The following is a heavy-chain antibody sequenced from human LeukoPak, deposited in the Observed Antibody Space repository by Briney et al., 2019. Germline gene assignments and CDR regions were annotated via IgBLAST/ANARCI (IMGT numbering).Heavy chain of an antibody. V-gene: IGHV4-61*02. CDR1: GGSISSGSYY. CDR3: ARTPDLEWLFYFDY. Sequence: PSETLSLTCTVSGGSISSGSYYWSWIRQPAGKGLEWIGRIYTSGSTNYNPSLKSRVTISVDTSKNQFSLKLSSVTAADTAVYYCARTPDLEWLFYFDYWGQGTLVTVSS. CDR2: IYTSGST. D-gene: IGHD3-3*01. J-gene: IGHJ4*02.